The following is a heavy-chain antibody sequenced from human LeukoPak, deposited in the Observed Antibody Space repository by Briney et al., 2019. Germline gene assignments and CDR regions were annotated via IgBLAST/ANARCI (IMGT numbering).Heavy chain of an antibody. CDR2: IYYSGST. V-gene: IGHV4-59*01. J-gene: IGHJ6*03. Sequence: SETLSLTCTVSGGSISSYYWSWIRQPPGKGLEWIGYIYYSGSTNYNPSLKSRVTISVDTSKNQFSLKLSSVTAADTAVYYCARASSGSYFSYYMDVWGKGTTVTISS. CDR3: ARASSGSYFSYYMDV. D-gene: IGHD1-26*01. CDR1: GGSISSYY.